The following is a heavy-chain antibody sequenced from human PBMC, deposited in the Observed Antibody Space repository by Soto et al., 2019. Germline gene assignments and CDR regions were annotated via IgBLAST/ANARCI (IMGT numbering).Heavy chain of an antibody. CDR2: ISGSGYYT. CDR3: AKDPPKWELSFEPSYYFDY. V-gene: IGHV3-23*01. Sequence: RLSCAASGLTFITYAVSCVLQASEKGLEWASTISGSGYYTYYADSVKGRFTITRDNSKNTLYLQMNSLRAEDTAVYFCAKDPPKWELSFEPSYYFDYWGQGTLVTVSS. J-gene: IGHJ4*02. D-gene: IGHD1-26*01. CDR1: GLTFITYA.